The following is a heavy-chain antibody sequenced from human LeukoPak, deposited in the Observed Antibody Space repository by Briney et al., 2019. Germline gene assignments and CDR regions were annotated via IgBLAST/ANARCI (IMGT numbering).Heavy chain of an antibody. CDR1: GGSFSGYY. CDR3: ARTPTYIVGATLPFDY. J-gene: IGHJ4*02. D-gene: IGHD1-26*01. CDR2: INHSGST. Sequence: SETLPLTCAVYGGSFSGYYWSWIRQPPGKGLEWIGEINHSGSTNYNPSPKSRVTISVDTSKNQFSLKLSSVTAADTAVYYCARTPTYIVGATLPFDYWGQGTLVTVSS. V-gene: IGHV4-34*01.